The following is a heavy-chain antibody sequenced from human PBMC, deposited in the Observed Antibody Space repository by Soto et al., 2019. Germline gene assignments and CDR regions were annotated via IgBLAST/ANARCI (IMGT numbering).Heavy chain of an antibody. V-gene: IGHV3-21*01. Sequence: EVQLLESGGGLVQPGGSLRLSCAASGFTFNTYAMSWVRQAPGKGLEWVSAISSSSSYIYYADSVKGRFTISRDNAKNSLYLQMNSLRAEDTAVYYCARVKGVYYYDSSGYVDYWGQGTLVTVSS. CDR1: GFTFNTYA. CDR2: ISSSSSYI. CDR3: ARVKGVYYYDSSGYVDY. J-gene: IGHJ4*02. D-gene: IGHD3-22*01.